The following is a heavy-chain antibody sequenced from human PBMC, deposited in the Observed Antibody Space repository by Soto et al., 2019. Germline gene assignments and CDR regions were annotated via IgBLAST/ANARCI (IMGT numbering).Heavy chain of an antibody. CDR1: VYSFTSYW. CDR3: ARPLVGDLYGMDV. J-gene: IGHJ6*02. V-gene: IGHV5-51*01. Sequence: GESLKISCKGSVYSFTSYWIGWVRQMPGKGLEWMGIIYPGDSDTRYSPSFQGQVTISADKSISTAYLQWSSLKASDTAMYYCARPLVGDLYGMDVWGQGTTVTVSS. CDR2: IYPGDSDT. D-gene: IGHD1-26*01.